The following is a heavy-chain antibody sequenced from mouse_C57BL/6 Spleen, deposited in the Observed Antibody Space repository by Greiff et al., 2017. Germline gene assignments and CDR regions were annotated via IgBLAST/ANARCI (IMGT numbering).Heavy chain of an antibody. CDR3: ASGGSSYEGFAY. CDR1: GFSLTSYG. V-gene: IGHV2-6*01. Sequence: VMLVESGPGLVAPSQSLSITCTVSGFSLTSYGVDWVRQSPGKGLEWLGVIWGVGSTNYNSALKSRLRISKDNSKSQVFLKMNSLQTDDTAMYYCASGGSSYEGFAYWGQGTLVTVSA. D-gene: IGHD1-1*01. CDR2: IWGVGST. J-gene: IGHJ3*01.